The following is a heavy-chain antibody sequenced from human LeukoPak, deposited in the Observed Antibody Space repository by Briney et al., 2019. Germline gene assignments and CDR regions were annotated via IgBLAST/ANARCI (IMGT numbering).Heavy chain of an antibody. CDR1: GGSISSGSYY. J-gene: IGHJ6*03. CDR2: IYTSGST. D-gene: IGHD1-14*01. CDR3: ARQAGTTYYYYYYMDV. V-gene: IGHV4-61*02. Sequence: SETLSLTCTVSGGSISSGSYYWSWIRQPAGKGLEWIGRIYTSGSTNYNPSLKSRVTISIDTSKNQFSLKLSSVTAADTAVYYCARQAGTTYYYYYYMDVWGKGTAVTVSS.